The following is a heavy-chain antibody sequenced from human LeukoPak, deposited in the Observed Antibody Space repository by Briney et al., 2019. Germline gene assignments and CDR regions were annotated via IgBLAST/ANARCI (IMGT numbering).Heavy chain of an antibody. V-gene: IGHV3-23*01. D-gene: IGHD3-3*01. CDR1: GFTFNNFA. CDR3: ARDVPPRSSPFGVAMFDY. J-gene: IGHJ4*02. CDR2: VSSDGVNT. Sequence: PGGSLRLSCAASGFTFNNFAMAWVRQAPGKGLEWVSTVSSDGVNTHYSDSVNGRFTISRDNSKHTLYLQMNSLRADDTALYYCARDVPPRSSPFGVAMFDYWGQGTLVTVSS.